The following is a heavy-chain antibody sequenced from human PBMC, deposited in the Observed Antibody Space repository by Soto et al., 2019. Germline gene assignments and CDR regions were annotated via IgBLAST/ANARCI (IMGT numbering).Heavy chain of an antibody. J-gene: IGHJ5*02. V-gene: IGHV3-21*01. CDR2: ISSSSSYI. D-gene: IGHD2-15*01. Sequence: EVQLVESGGGLVKPGGSLRLSCAASGFTFSSYSMNWVRQAPGKGLEWVSSISSSSSYIYYADSVKGRFTISRDNAKNSLYLQMNSLRAEDTAVYYCARALYCSGGSCYSSWFDPWGQGTLVTVSS. CDR3: ARALYCSGGSCYSSWFDP. CDR1: GFTFSSYS.